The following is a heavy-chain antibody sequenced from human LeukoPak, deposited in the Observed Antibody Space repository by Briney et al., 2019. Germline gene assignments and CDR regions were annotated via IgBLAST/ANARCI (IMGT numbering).Heavy chain of an antibody. J-gene: IGHJ4*02. CDR1: GFTFSSYW. V-gene: IGHV3-48*03. CDR3: ARDMSSDSYGYTRGILDN. D-gene: IGHD5-18*01. Sequence: GGSLRLSCVASGFTFSSYWMAWVRQAPGKGLEWVSYISSSGGTTYYADSVKGRFTISRDNAKNSLDLQMNSLRAEDTAIYYCARDMSSDSYGYTRGILDNWGQGTLVTVSS. CDR2: ISSSGGTT.